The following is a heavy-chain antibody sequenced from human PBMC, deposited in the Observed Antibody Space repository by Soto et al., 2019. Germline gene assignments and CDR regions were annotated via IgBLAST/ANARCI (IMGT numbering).Heavy chain of an antibody. CDR3: ALWGFRDGNNSKYNYSGMDV. Sequence: VQLVQSGAEVKKPGSSVKLSCKASGGTFNRYTISWVRQAPGQGLEWMGGIIPIFGTANYAQKFQGRVAIIADESTSAAYMELSSLRSEDTAVDYCALWGFRDGNNSKYNYSGMDVWGQGTTVTVSS. D-gene: IGHD1-1*01. V-gene: IGHV1-69*01. CDR1: GGTFNRYT. CDR2: IIPIFGTA. J-gene: IGHJ6*02.